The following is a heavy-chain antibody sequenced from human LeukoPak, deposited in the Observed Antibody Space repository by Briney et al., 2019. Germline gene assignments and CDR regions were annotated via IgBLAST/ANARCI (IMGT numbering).Heavy chain of an antibody. CDR1: GFTFSSYS. D-gene: IGHD1-14*01. CDR2: ISSSSSYI. Sequence: GGSLRLSCAASGFTFSSYSMNWVRQAPGKGLEWVSSISSSSSYIYYADSVKGRFTISRDNAKNSLYLQMSSLRAEDTAVYYCARSRNRGEFDYWGQGTLVTVSS. CDR3: ARSRNRGEFDY. J-gene: IGHJ4*02. V-gene: IGHV3-21*01.